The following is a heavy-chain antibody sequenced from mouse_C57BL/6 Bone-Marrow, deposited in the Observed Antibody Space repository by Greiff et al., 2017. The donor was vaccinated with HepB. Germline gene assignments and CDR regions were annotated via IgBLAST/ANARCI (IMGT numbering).Heavy chain of an antibody. Sequence: VKLQESGAELVRPGASVKLSCKASGYTFTDYYINWVKQRPGQGLEWIARIYPGSGNTYYNEKFKGKATLTAEKSSSTAYMQLSSLTSEDSAVYFCARSSTVVANYFDYWGQGTTLTVSS. CDR2: IYPGSGNT. CDR1: GYTFTDYY. D-gene: IGHD1-1*01. V-gene: IGHV1-76*01. CDR3: ARSSTVVANYFDY. J-gene: IGHJ2*01.